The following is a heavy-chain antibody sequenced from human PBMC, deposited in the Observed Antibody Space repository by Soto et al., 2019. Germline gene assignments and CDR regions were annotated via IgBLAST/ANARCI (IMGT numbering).Heavy chain of an antibody. CDR3: ARDRGKQQLVFSEPLAPNWFDP. Sequence: HPGGSLRLSCAASGFTFSSYAMDWVRQAPGKGLEWVAVISYDGSNKYYADSVKGRFTISRDNSKNTLYLQMNSLRAEDTAVYYCARDRGKQQLVFSEPLAPNWFDPWGQGTLVTVSS. V-gene: IGHV3-30-3*01. CDR2: ISYDGSNK. D-gene: IGHD6-13*01. CDR1: GFTFSSYA. J-gene: IGHJ5*02.